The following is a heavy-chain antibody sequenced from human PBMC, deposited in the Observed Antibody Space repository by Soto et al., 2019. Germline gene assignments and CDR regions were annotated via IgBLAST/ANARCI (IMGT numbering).Heavy chain of an antibody. V-gene: IGHV4-39*01. J-gene: IGHJ4*02. CDR1: GGSISSSSYY. CDR3: ATPGVGSSGYYYFDY. CDR2: IYYSGST. D-gene: IGHD3-22*01. Sequence: PSETLSLTCTVSGGSISSSSYYWGWIRQPPGKGLEWIGSIYYSGSTYYNPSLKSRVTIPVDTSKNQFSLKLSSVTAADTAVYYCATPGVGSSGYYYFDYWGQGTLVTVSS.